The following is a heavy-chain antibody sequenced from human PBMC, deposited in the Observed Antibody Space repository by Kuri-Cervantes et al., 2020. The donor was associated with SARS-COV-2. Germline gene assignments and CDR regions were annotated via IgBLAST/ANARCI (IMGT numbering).Heavy chain of an antibody. Sequence: ASVKVSCKVSGYTLTELSMHWVRQAPGKGLEWMGGFDPEDGETIYAQKFQGRVTITEDTSTDTAYMELSSLRSEDTAVYYCANRGDYYDSSGSDYWGQGTLVTISS. V-gene: IGHV1-24*01. J-gene: IGHJ4*02. CDR1: GYTLTELS. D-gene: IGHD3-22*01. CDR2: FDPEDGET. CDR3: ANRGDYYDSSGSDY.